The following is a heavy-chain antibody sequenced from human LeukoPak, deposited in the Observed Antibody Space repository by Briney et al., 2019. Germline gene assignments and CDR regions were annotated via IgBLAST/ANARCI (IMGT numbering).Heavy chain of an antibody. J-gene: IGHJ5*02. D-gene: IGHD2-2*01. CDR3: ARRLTQYDCFDP. CDR1: GDSVSSNSVT. CDR2: TYYRSTWYN. V-gene: IGHV6-1*01. Sequence: SQTLSLTCAISGDSVSSNSVTWNWIRQSPARGLEWLGRTYYRSTWYNDYAVSVRGQITVNPDTSKNQFSLHLNSVTPEDTAVYYCARRLTQYDCFDPWGQGILVTVSS.